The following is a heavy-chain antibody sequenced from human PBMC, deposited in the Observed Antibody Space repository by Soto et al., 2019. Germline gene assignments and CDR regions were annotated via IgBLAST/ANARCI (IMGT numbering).Heavy chain of an antibody. V-gene: IGHV5-51*01. CDR1: GYRFYSSW. Sequence: WESLKIPCHGTGYRFYSSWIGWVRQKPGKGLEWLGNVYPSDSDVRYSPAFEGQVTISADNSINTAYLQLLNLKASDTCIDYCTKRATSPFDYWGPGTLVTVSS. CDR2: VYPSDSDV. D-gene: IGHD6-25*01. J-gene: IGHJ4*02. CDR3: TKRATSPFDY.